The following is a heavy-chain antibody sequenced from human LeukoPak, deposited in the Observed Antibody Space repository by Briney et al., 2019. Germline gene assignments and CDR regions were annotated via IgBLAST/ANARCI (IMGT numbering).Heavy chain of an antibody. V-gene: IGHV3-7*01. Sequence: GGSLRLSCAASGFTFSSYWMTWVRQAPGKGLEWVATIKQDGSEKFYVDSVEGRFTISRDNTKNSLYPQMNSLRAEDTAVYYCTTGGSTPMFYWGQGTLVTVSS. J-gene: IGHJ4*02. D-gene: IGHD5-18*01. CDR1: GFTFSSYW. CDR2: IKQDGSEK. CDR3: TTGGSTPMFY.